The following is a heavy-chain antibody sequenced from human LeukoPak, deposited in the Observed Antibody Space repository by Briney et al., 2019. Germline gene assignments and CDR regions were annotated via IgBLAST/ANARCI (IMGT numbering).Heavy chain of an antibody. Sequence: SETLSLTCTVSGCSISSSSYYWGWIRQPPGKGLEWIGSIYYSGSTYYNPSLKSRVTISVDTSKNQFSLKLSSVTAADTAVYYCARSWGSYRAFDYWGQGTLVTVSS. J-gene: IGHJ4*02. CDR3: ARSWGSYRAFDY. CDR2: IYYSGST. V-gene: IGHV4-39*01. CDR1: GCSISSSSYY. D-gene: IGHD3-16*02.